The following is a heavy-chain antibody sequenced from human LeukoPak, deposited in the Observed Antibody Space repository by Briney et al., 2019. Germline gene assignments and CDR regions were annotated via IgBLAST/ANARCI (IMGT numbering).Heavy chain of an antibody. CDR1: GFNFRNYA. Sequence: GGSLRISCAASGFNFRNYAMNWVRQAPGKGLEWVSAVTGSGGTTYYADSVKGRFTISRDNSINTLYLQMNSLRAEDTAVYYCARGGDWSRGWFDPWGQGTLVTVSS. CDR2: VTGSGGTT. D-gene: IGHD3-9*01. V-gene: IGHV3-23*01. J-gene: IGHJ5*02. CDR3: ARGGDWSRGWFDP.